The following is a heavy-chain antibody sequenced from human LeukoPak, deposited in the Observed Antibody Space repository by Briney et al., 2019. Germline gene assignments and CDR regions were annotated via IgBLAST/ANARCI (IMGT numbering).Heavy chain of an antibody. V-gene: IGHV4-59*01. J-gene: IGHJ5*02. CDR3: ARDSGSSWSNWFDP. D-gene: IGHD6-13*01. CDR1: GGSISSYY. Sequence: SETLSLTCTVSGGSISSYYWSWIRQPPGKGLEWIGYTYYSGSTNYNPSLKSRVTISVDTSKNQFSLKLSSVTAADTAVYYCARDSGSSWSNWFDPWGQGTLVTVSS. CDR2: TYYSGST.